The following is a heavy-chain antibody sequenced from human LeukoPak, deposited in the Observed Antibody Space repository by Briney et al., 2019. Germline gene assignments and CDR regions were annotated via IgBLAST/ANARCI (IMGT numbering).Heavy chain of an antibody. D-gene: IGHD1-26*01. V-gene: IGHV4-59*12. Sequence: SETLSLTCTVSGGSISSYYWSWIRQPPGKGLEWIGYIYYSGSTNYNPSLKSRVTISVDTSKNQFSLKLSPVTAADTAVYYCARGRGSGSYYWFDPWGQGTLVTVSS. CDR1: GGSISSYY. J-gene: IGHJ5*02. CDR2: IYYSGST. CDR3: ARGRGSGSYYWFDP.